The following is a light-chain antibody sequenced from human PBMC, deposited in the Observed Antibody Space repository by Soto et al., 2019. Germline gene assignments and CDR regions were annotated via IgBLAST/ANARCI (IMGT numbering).Light chain of an antibody. V-gene: IGKV3-11*02. J-gene: IGKJ4*01. CDR1: ETVGSN. Sequence: PGERATLSCRATETVGSNLAWFQEKPGQTPRLLIYDASTRATGIPARFRGRGYGRDFTLTISSLEPEDFAVYNCQQRSVWPPLNCGGGTKVEIK. CDR2: DAS. CDR3: QQRSVWPPLN.